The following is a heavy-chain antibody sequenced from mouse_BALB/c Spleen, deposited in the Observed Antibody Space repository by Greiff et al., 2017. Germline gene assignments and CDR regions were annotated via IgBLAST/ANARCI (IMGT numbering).Heavy chain of an antibody. V-gene: IGHV2-9*02. Sequence: VKVVESGPGLVAPSQSLSITCTVSGFSLTSYGVHWVRQPPGKGLEWLGVIWAGGSTNYNSALMSRLSISKDNSKSQVFLKMNSLQTDDTAMYYCARDRGSVYYDYDNYAMDYWGQGTSVTVSS. J-gene: IGHJ4*01. CDR2: IWAGGST. CDR1: GFSLTSYG. D-gene: IGHD2-4*01. CDR3: ARDRGSVYYDYDNYAMDY.